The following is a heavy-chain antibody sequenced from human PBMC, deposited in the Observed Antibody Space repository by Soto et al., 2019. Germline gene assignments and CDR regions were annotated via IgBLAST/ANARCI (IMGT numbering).Heavy chain of an antibody. CDR3: VRCYCSVGSCYACWHFDL. CDR2: ISASTRNT. V-gene: IGHV1-18*01. J-gene: IGHJ2*01. CDR1: GYTFSDYA. D-gene: IGHD2-15*01. Sequence: QVQLVQSGGEVKKPGASVKVSCQASGYTFSDYAISWVRQAPGQGLEWMGWISASTRNTDQAQNFQGRVIMTLDTSTNTAYMELRSLRCDDTAVYYCVRCYCSVGSCYACWHFDLWGRGTLVTVSS.